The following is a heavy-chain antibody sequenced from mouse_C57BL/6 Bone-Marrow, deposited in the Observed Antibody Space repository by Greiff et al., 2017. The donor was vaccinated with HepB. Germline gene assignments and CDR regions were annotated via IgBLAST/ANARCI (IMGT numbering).Heavy chain of an antibody. CDR3: ARRFITTVVASYYYAMDY. J-gene: IGHJ4*01. V-gene: IGHV1-9*01. CDR2: ILPGSGST. CDR1: GYTFTGYW. D-gene: IGHD1-1*01. Sequence: QVQLQQSGAELMKPGASVKLSCKATGYTFTGYWIEWVKQRPGHGLEWIGEILPGSGSTNYNEKFKSKATLTVDKSSSTAYMQLSSLTSEDSAVYYCARRFITTVVASYYYAMDYWGQGTSVTVSS.